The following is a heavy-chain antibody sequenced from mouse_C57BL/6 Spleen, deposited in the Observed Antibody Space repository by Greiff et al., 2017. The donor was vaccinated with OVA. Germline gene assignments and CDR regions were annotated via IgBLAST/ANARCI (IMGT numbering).Heavy chain of an antibody. V-gene: IGHV14-2*01. D-gene: IGHD3-2*02. CDR2: IDPEDGET. J-gene: IGHJ4*01. Sequence: EVQLVESGAELVKPGASVKLSCTASGFNIKDYYMHWVKQRPEQGLEWIGRIDPEDGETKYAPKFKGKATLTADTSSNTAYLQLSSLTSEVTAVYYGAIERQLRLNAMDYWGQGTSVTVSS. CDR3: AIERQLRLNAMDY. CDR1: GFNIKDYY.